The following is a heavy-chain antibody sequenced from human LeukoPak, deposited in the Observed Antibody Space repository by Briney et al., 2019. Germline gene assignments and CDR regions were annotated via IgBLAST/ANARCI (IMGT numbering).Heavy chain of an antibody. J-gene: IGHJ4*02. CDR3: ARADYGDYGYFDY. V-gene: IGHV1-69*04. CDR1: GGTFSSYA. Sequence: SVKVSCKASGGTFSSYAISWVRQAPGQGLEWMGRIIPIFGIANYAQKFQGRVTITADKSTSTAYMELSSLRSEDTAVYYCARADYGDYGYFDYWGQGTLVTVSS. CDR2: IIPIFGIA. D-gene: IGHD4-17*01.